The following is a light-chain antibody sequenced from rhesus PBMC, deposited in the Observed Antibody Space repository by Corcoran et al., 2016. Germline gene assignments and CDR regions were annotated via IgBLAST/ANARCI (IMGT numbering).Light chain of an antibody. V-gene: IGKV1-22*01. J-gene: IGKJ2*01. CDR1: QGISSW. Sequence: DIQMAQSPSSLSVSVGDTVTITCRASQGISSWLAWYQQKPGKAPKLLINKASSLQSGVPSRFSGSGSGTDFTLTISSLQSDDFATYYCQQYSSRPYSFGQGTKVEIK. CDR3: QQYSSRPYS. CDR2: KAS.